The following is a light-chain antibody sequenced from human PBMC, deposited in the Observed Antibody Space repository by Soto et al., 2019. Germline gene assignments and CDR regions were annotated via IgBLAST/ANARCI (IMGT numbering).Light chain of an antibody. V-gene: IGLV2-14*01. CDR3: SSHARSSPVV. Sequence: QSALTQPASVSGSPGPSITICCSGTSGDVGGYNYDYWYQQHPGKAPKLMIYEVSTRPSGVSNRFSGAKSGNTASLTISGLQAEGEAKWHCSSHARSSPVVCGGRTQLPVL. CDR1: SGDVGGYNY. CDR2: EVS. J-gene: IGLJ2*01.